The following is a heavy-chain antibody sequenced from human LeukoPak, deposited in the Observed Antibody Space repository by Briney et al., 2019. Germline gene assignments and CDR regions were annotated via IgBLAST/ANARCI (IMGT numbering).Heavy chain of an antibody. Sequence: SETLSLTCTVSGGSISSYYWRWIRQPAGKGLEWIGRIYTSGSTNYNPSLKSRVTMSVDTSKNQFSLKLSSVTAADTAVYYCARQVRGDGDYLPYWYFDLWGRGTLVTVSS. V-gene: IGHV4-4*07. CDR3: ARQVRGDGDYLPYWYFDL. CDR2: IYTSGST. J-gene: IGHJ2*01. D-gene: IGHD4-17*01. CDR1: GGSISSYY.